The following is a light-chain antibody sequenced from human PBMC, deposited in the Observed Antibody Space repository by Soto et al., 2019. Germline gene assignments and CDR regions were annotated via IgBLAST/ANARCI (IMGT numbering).Light chain of an antibody. CDR3: NSYSTSSTPLV. J-gene: IGLJ2*01. CDR2: DVN. CDR1: SSDVGHYDY. V-gene: IGLV2-14*03. Sequence: QSVLTQPASVSGSPGQSITISCTGTSSDVGHYDYVSWYQQHPGKAPRLMIYDVNNRASGVSNRFSGSKSGNTASLTISGLQAEDEADYYCNSYSTSSTPLVFGGGTKLIVL.